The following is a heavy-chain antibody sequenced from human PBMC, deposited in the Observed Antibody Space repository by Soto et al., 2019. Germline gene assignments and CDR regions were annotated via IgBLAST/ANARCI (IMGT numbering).Heavy chain of an antibody. CDR3: AKDAIAKDGIWLMDY. Sequence: GGSLRLSCAASGFIFSDYAMTWARQAPGKELEWVSGLLRPGRSTYYADSVKGRFTISGDTSANTVYLQMDSLRAEDTAVYYCAKDAIAKDGIWLMDYWGKGTGVTV. CDR1: GFIFSDYA. CDR2: LLRPGRST. D-gene: IGHD3-16*01. V-gene: IGHV3-23*01. J-gene: IGHJ4*02.